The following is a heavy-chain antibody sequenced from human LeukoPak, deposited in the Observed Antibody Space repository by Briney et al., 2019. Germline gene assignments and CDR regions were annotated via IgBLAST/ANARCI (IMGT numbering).Heavy chain of an antibody. CDR2: IQHDGSNK. D-gene: IGHD6-13*01. Sequence: PGGSLSLSCTASGFTFSSYGMHWVRQAPGKGLEWVAIIQHDGSNKHYVDSVQGRFTISRDNSKNTLYLQMNSLRAEDTAVYYCAKERYSSSSLFAITPFDYWGQGTLVTVSS. J-gene: IGHJ4*02. V-gene: IGHV3-30*02. CDR1: GFTFSSYG. CDR3: AKERYSSSSLFAITPFDY.